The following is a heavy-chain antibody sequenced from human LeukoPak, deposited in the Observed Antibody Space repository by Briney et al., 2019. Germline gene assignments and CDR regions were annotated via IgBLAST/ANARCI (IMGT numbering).Heavy chain of an antibody. D-gene: IGHD3-10*01. CDR3: ARQISDYYYYYIDV. V-gene: IGHV4-39*01. CDR1: GGSISSSNYY. J-gene: IGHJ6*03. CDR2: IYYSGTT. Sequence: PSETLSLIXSVSGGSISSSNYYWGWIRQPPGKGLEWIRTIYYSGTTYYNPSLESRVTISEDMSKNQFSLTLRSVTAADTAVYYCARQISDYYYYYIDVWGKGTTVTVSS.